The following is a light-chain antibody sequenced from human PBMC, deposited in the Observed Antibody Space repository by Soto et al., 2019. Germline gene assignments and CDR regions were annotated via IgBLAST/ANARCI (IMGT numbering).Light chain of an antibody. CDR2: DAS. CDR1: QDISNY. CDR3: QQGSSTLT. Sequence: DIQMTQSPSSLSASVGDRVTITCQASQDISNYLNWYQQKPGKAPKLLIYDASNLETGVPSRFSGSGSGTDFTLTISSLQPEDFATYYCQQGSSTLTFGGGTKVEIK. J-gene: IGKJ4*01. V-gene: IGKV1-33*01.